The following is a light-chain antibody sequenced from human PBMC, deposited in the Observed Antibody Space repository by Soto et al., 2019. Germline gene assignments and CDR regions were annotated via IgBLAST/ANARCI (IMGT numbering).Light chain of an antibody. V-gene: IGKV1-39*01. Sequence: DLQMTQSPSSLSASVGDRVTITCRASQSISSYLNWYQQKPGKAPKLLIYAASSLQSGVPSRFSGSGSRTDFTLTISSLQPEDFATYYCQQSYSTLSYTFAQGTKLEIK. J-gene: IGKJ2*01. CDR1: QSISSY. CDR2: AAS. CDR3: QQSYSTLSYT.